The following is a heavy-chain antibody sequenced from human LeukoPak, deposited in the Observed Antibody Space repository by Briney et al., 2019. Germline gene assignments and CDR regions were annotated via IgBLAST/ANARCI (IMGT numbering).Heavy chain of an antibody. CDR1: GGSISSYY. V-gene: IGHV4-59*01. J-gene: IGHJ3*02. CDR3: ARDDEDTYSSGWHNAFDI. D-gene: IGHD6-19*01. CDR2: IYYSGST. Sequence: SETLSLTCTVSGGSISSYYWSWIRQPPGKGLEWIEYIYYSGSTNYNPSLKSRVTISVDTSKNQFSLKLSSVTAADTAVYYCARDDEDTYSSGWHNAFDIWGQGTMVTVSS.